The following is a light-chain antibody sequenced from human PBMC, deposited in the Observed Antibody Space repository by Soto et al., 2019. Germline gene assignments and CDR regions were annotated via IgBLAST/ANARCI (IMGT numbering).Light chain of an antibody. J-gene: IGKJ1*01. Sequence: EIVLTQSPATLSVSPGERATLSCRAGQGVTTNFAWYQQKSGQAPRLLIYGASTRATGIPARFSGSGSGTEFTLTISSLQSEDFAVYYCQQYNNWLWTFGQGTKVDIK. CDR2: GAS. V-gene: IGKV3-15*01. CDR1: QGVTTN. CDR3: QQYNNWLWT.